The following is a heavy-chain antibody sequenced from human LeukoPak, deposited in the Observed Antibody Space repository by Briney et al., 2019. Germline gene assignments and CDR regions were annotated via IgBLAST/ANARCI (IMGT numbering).Heavy chain of an antibody. CDR3: ARGTISCDAFDI. D-gene: IGHD2-15*01. Sequence: SETLSLTCTVSGGSISSYYWSWIRQPAGKGLEWIGRIDTSGNTNYKPSLKSRVTISVDTSKNQFSLKLSSVTAADTAVYYCARGTISCDAFDIWGQGTMVTVSS. J-gene: IGHJ3*02. CDR1: GGSISSYY. V-gene: IGHV4-4*07. CDR2: IDTSGNT.